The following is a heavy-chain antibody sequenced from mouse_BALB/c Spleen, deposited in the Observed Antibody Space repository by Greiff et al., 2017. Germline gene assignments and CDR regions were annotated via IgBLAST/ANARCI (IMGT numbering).Heavy chain of an antibody. CDR2: IDPANGNT. CDR3: ARDGYYPDDYAMDY. V-gene: IGHV14-3*02. CDR1: GFNIKDTY. D-gene: IGHD2-3*01. Sequence: DVKLVESGAELVKPGASVKLSCTASGFNIKDTYMHWVKQRPEQGLEWIGRIDPANGNTKYDPKFQGKATITADTSSNTAYLQLSSLTSEDTAVYYCARDGYYPDDYAMDYWGQGTSVTVSS. J-gene: IGHJ4*01.